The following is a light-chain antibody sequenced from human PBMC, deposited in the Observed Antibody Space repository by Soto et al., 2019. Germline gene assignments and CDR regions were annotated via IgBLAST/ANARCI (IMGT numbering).Light chain of an antibody. CDR2: GAS. V-gene: IGKV3-20*01. CDR3: QQYGSSGRYT. CDR1: QSVSSSY. J-gene: IGKJ2*01. Sequence: EIVLTQSPGTLSLSPGERATLSCRASQSVSSSYLAWYQQKPGQAPRLLIYGASSRATGIPDRFSGSGSGTDFTLTISRLEPEDFAVYYCQQYGSSGRYTFGQGTKLEIK.